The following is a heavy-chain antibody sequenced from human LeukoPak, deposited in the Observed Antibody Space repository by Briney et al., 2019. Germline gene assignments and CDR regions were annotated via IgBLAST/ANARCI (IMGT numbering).Heavy chain of an antibody. J-gene: IGHJ2*01. V-gene: IGHV3-23*01. CDR2: ISGCGGST. CDR3: AKEGGIAAAGPWYFDL. Sequence: GGSLRLSCAASGFTFSSYAMSWVRQAPGKGLEWVTAISGCGGSTYYADSVKGRFTISRDNSKNTLYLQMNSLRAEDTAVYYCAKEGGIAAAGPWYFDLWGRGTLVTVSS. D-gene: IGHD6-13*01. CDR1: GFTFSSYA.